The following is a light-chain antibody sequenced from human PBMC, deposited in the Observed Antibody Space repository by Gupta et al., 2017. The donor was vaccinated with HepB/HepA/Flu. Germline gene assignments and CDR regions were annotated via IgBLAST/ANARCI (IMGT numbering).Light chain of an antibody. V-gene: IGLV2-8*01. CDR2: EVT. CDR1: RSDVGGYNY. J-gene: IGLJ2*01. Sequence: QSALTQPPSASGSPGQSVTISCPGSRSDVGGYNYVSWYQQHPGKAPKLIIYEVTNRPSGVPDRFSGSKSGNTASLTVSGLQAEDEADYYCSSYGGDNNLVFGGGTKLTVL. CDR3: SSYGGDNNLV.